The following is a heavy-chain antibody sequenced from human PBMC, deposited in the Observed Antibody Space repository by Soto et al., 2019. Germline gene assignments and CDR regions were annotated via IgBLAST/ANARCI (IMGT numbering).Heavy chain of an antibody. V-gene: IGHV3-11*06. J-gene: IGHJ6*02. CDR3: ARDRSQGAAAINYYYYGMDV. Sequence: QVQLVESGGGVVQPGRSLRLSCAASGFTFSDYYMSWIRQAPGKGLEWVSYISTSGSYTNYADSVKGRFTISRDNAKNSLYLQVNSLRAEDTAVYYCARDRSQGAAAINYYYYGMDVWGQGTTVTVSS. D-gene: IGHD2-2*01. CDR2: ISTSGSYT. CDR1: GFTFSDYY.